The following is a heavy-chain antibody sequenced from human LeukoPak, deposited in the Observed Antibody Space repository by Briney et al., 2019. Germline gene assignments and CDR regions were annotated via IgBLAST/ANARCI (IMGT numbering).Heavy chain of an antibody. CDR2: IYYSGST. Sequence: MASETLSLTCTVSGGSISSGDYYWGWFRQPQGKGLEGIGSIYYSGSTYYNPSLKSRVTISVDTSKNQFSLKLSSVTAADTAVYYCARRSYTNGGYFDYWGQGTLVTVSS. J-gene: IGHJ4*02. CDR3: ARRSYTNGGYFDY. CDR1: GGSISSGDYY. D-gene: IGHD2-8*01. V-gene: IGHV4-39*01.